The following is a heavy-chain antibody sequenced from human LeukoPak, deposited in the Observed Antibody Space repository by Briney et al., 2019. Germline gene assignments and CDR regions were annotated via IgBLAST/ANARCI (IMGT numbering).Heavy chain of an antibody. CDR2: IYYSGST. D-gene: IGHD3-10*01. CDR1: GGSISSYY. V-gene: IGHV4-59*01. Sequence: PSETLSLTCTVPGGSISSYYWSWIRQPPGKGLEWIGYIYYSGSTKYNPSLKSRVTISVDTSKNHFSLKLSSVTAADTAVYYCAREASRYGSTFDYWGQGTLVTVSS. CDR3: AREASRYGSTFDY. J-gene: IGHJ4*02.